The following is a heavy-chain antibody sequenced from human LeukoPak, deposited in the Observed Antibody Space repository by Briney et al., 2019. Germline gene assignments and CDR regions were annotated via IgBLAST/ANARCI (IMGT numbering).Heavy chain of an antibody. Sequence: GASVKVSCKASGYTFTSHDINWVRQATGQGLEWMGWMNPNSGNTGYAQKFQGRVTMTRNTSISTSYMELSSLRSEDTAVYYCARAVYYYDSSGYVHYYGMDVWGQGTTVTVSS. CDR3: ARAVYYYDSSGYVHYYGMDV. J-gene: IGHJ6*02. V-gene: IGHV1-8*01. CDR2: MNPNSGNT. CDR1: GYTFTSHD. D-gene: IGHD3-22*01.